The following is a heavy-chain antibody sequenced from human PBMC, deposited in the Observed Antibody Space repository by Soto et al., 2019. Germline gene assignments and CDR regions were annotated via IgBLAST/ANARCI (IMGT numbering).Heavy chain of an antibody. D-gene: IGHD2-21*02. Sequence: QVQLVQSGAEVKKPGSSVKVSCKASGGTFSSYAISWVRQAPGQGLEWMGGIIPIFGTANYAQKCQGRVTITADESTSTAYMELSSLRSEDTAVYYCARDGGLAYCGGDCYSSWYFDLWGRGTLVTVSS. CDR3: ARDGGLAYCGGDCYSSWYFDL. CDR1: GGTFSSYA. V-gene: IGHV1-69*01. CDR2: IIPIFGTA. J-gene: IGHJ2*01.